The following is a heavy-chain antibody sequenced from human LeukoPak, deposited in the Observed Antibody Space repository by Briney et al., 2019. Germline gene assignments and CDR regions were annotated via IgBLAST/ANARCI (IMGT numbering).Heavy chain of an antibody. J-gene: IGHJ3*02. V-gene: IGHV3-74*01. CDR2: INSDGGGT. D-gene: IGHD4-23*01. CDR1: GFPSSNHW. Sequence: GGSLRLSCAAPGFPSSNHWMHWVGQAPGKGLVWVSRINSDGGGTHYAHSATGRFAISRDNAKTTLSLQMNSLRADDTAIYYCAREAVESDAFDIWGRGTMVTVSS. CDR3: AREAVESDAFDI.